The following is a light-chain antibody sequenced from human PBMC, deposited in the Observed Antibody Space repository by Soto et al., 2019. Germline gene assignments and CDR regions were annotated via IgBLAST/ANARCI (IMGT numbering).Light chain of an antibody. Sequence: DIQMTQSPSSLSASVGDRVTITCRASQTISTYLNWYQQKPGKAPRLLIYDASSLLSGVPSRISGSGSGTDFTLTIGSLQPEDFSTYYCQQSDSTPYTFGQGTKVEI. CDR3: QQSDSTPYT. V-gene: IGKV1-39*01. CDR2: DAS. CDR1: QTISTY. J-gene: IGKJ2*01.